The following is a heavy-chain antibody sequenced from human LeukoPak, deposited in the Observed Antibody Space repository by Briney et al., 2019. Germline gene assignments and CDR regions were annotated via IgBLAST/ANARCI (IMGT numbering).Heavy chain of an antibody. V-gene: IGHV3-11*01. CDR2: ISRGGNSK. Sequence: GGSLRLSCAASGFRFSDYYMGWIRQAPGKGLEWVSSISRGGNSKYSADSVKGRFTISRDNAKNSLDLQMDSLRPEDTAVYYCARDGHYDILTGYFQDWGQGTLVTVSS. CDR3: ARDGHYDILTGYFQD. D-gene: IGHD3-9*01. J-gene: IGHJ1*01. CDR1: GFRFSDYY.